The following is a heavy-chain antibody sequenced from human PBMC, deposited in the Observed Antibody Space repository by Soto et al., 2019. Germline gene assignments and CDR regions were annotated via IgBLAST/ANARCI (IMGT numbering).Heavy chain of an antibody. D-gene: IGHD2-8*01. CDR3: ARHDDGVADAFDI. CDR1: GGSISSSSYY. J-gene: IGHJ3*02. V-gene: IGHV4-39*01. CDR2: IYYSGST. Sequence: NPSETLSLTCTVSGGSISSSSYYWGWIRQPPGKGLEWIGSIYYSGSTYYNPSLKSRVTISVGTSKNQFSLKLSSVTAADTAVYYCARHDDGVADAFDIWGQGTMVTVSS.